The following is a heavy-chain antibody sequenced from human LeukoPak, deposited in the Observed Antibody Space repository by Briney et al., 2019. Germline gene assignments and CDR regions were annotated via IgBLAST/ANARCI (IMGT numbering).Heavy chain of an antibody. D-gene: IGHD2-2*01. J-gene: IGHJ3*02. CDR1: GFTFSSYS. CDR3: ASADIVVVPAAMWHAFDI. CDR2: ISSSSSYI. Sequence: GGSLRLSCAASGFTFSSYSMNWVRQAPGKGLEWVSSISSSSSYIYYADSVKGRFTISRDNAKNSLYLQMNSLRAEDTAVYYCASADIVVVPAAMWHAFDIWGQGTMVTVSS. V-gene: IGHV3-21*04.